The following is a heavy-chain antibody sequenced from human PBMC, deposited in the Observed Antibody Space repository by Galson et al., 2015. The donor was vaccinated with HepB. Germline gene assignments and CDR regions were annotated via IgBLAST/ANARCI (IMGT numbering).Heavy chain of an antibody. CDR2: ISSSSSYI. V-gene: IGHV3-21*01. D-gene: IGHD2-2*01. CDR3: AKGDWGIVVVPAFRYGMDV. CDR1: GFTFSSYS. Sequence: SLRLSCAASGFTFSSYSMNWVRQAPGKGLEWVSSISSSSSYIYYADSVKGRFTISRDNAKNSLYLQMNSLRAEDTAVYYCAKGDWGIVVVPAFRYGMDVWGQGTTVTVSS. J-gene: IGHJ6*02.